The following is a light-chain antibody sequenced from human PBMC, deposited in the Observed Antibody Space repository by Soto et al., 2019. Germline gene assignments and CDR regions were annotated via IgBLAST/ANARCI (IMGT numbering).Light chain of an antibody. V-gene: IGKV1-5*03. CDR2: KAS. Sequence: DIQMTQSPSTLSGSVGDRVTITFLASQTISSWLAWYQQKPGKAPKLLIYKASTLKSGVPARFSGSGSGTEFTLTISSLQSEDFAVYYCQQYNSWYTFGQGTKVDI. CDR1: QTISSW. J-gene: IGKJ2*01. CDR3: QQYNSWYT.